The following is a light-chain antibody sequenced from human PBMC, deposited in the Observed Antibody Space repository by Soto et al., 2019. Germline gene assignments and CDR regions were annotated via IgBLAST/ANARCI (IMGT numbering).Light chain of an antibody. CDR3: SSFTSGTTLYV. Sequence: QSALTQPPSASGSPGQSVAISCTGTSSDVGGYNYVSWYQQHPGKAPKLIIFEVTTRPSGISDRFSGSKSGNTASLTISGLQADDEADYYCSSFTSGTTLYVFGTGTKLTVL. CDR2: EVT. J-gene: IGLJ1*01. V-gene: IGLV2-14*01. CDR1: SSDVGGYNY.